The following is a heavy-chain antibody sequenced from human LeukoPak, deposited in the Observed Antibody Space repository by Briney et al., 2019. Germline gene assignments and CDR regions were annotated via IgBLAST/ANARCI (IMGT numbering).Heavy chain of an antibody. D-gene: IGHD5-24*01. Sequence: PGGSLRLSCAASGFTFSSYEMTWVRQAPGKGLEWVSNTSSSDTTIHYADSVKGRFTISRDNARNSLYLQMNSLRAEDTAVYYCARSRRDNYYCYYGMDVWGQGTTVTVSS. J-gene: IGHJ6*02. CDR3: ARSRRDNYYCYYGMDV. V-gene: IGHV3-48*03. CDR2: TSSSDTTI. CDR1: GFTFSSYE.